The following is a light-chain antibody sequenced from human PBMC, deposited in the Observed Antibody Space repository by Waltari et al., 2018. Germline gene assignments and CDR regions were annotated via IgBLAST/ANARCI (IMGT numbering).Light chain of an antibody. J-gene: IGKJ1*01. CDR2: GGS. Sequence: DIVMTQTPFSLPITPGEPASISCRSSQSLVHSNGNTYLHWYLQKPGQSPQLLIYGGSNRASGVPDRFSGSGSGTEFTLKISKVEAEDVGVYYCVQAVAFPWTFGQGTKVEIK. CDR1: QSLVHSNGNTY. V-gene: IGKV2-40*01. CDR3: VQAVAFPWT.